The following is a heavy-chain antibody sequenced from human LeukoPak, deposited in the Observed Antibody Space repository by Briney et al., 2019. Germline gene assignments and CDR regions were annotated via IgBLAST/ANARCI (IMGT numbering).Heavy chain of an antibody. J-gene: IGHJ4*02. CDR1: GFTFSNAW. Sequence: GGSLRLSCAASGFTFSNAWMSWVRQAPGKGLEWVGRIKSKTDGGTTDYAAPVKGRFTISRDDSKNTLYLQMNSLKTEDTAVYYCTTSIGGSYWVPPTSFDYWGQGTLVTVSS. D-gene: IGHD1-26*01. CDR2: IKSKTDGGTT. CDR3: TTSIGGSYWVPPTSFDY. V-gene: IGHV3-15*01.